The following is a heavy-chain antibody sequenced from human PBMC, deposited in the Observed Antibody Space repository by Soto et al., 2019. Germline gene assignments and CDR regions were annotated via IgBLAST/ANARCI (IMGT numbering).Heavy chain of an antibody. J-gene: IGHJ3*02. V-gene: IGHV4-59*01. CDR3: ARGIHPRSAFDI. Sequence: QVQLQESGPGLVKPSETLSLTCTVSGGSISSYYWSWIRQPPGKGLEWIGYIYYSGSTNYNPSLKSRVTISVDTSKNQFSLKLSSVNAADTAVYYCARGIHPRSAFDIWGQGTMVTVSS. CDR1: GGSISSYY. CDR2: IYYSGST. D-gene: IGHD5-18*01.